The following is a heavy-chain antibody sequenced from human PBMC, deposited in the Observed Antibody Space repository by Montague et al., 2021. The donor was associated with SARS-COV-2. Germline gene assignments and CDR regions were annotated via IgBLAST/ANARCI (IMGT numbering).Heavy chain of an antibody. CDR1: GDSVSVDNAT. D-gene: IGHD1-1*01. CDR2: SYYRSKWYN. J-gene: IGHJ6*02. CDR3: TSGREGNYNVMDV. V-gene: IGHV6-1*01. Sequence: CAISGDSVSVDNATCSWVRQSPSLGFGWQVMSYYRSKWYNDYAVSVRGRVTINPDTSKNQFSLQLNSVTPEDTAIYYCTSGREGNYNVMDVWGQGTTVTVSS.